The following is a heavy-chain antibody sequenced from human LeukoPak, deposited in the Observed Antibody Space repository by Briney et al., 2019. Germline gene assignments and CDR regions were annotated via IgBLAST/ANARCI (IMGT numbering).Heavy chain of an antibody. Sequence: ASVKVSCKASGYTFTDFYMHWVRQAPGQGLEWMGWINPNGGDTNYAQEFQGRVTMTSDTSINTAYVEVSRLISDDTAIYYCARDRIAAPDDFDYWGQGTPVTVSS. J-gene: IGHJ4*02. V-gene: IGHV1-2*02. CDR3: ARDRIAAPDDFDY. CDR1: GYTFTDFY. CDR2: INPNGGDT. D-gene: IGHD6-13*01.